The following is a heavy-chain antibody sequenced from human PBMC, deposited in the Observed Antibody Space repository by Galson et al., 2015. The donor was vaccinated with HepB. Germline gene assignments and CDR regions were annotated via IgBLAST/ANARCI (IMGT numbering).Heavy chain of an antibody. Sequence: SLRLSCAASGFTFSSYAMHWVRQAPGKGLEWVAVISYDGSNKYYADSVKGRFTISRDNSKNTLYLQMNSLRAEDTAVYYCAKKAAGNNYYFDYWGQGTLVTVSS. CDR1: GFTFSSYA. V-gene: IGHV3-30*04. CDR2: ISYDGSNK. D-gene: IGHD6-13*01. CDR3: AKKAAGNNYYFDY. J-gene: IGHJ4*02.